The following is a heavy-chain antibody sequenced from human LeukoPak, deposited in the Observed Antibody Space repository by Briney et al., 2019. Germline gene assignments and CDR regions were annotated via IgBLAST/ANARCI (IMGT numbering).Heavy chain of an antibody. CDR1: GYTFTKYS. CDR3: ARARGTEWMDY. J-gene: IGHJ4*02. V-gene: IGHV7-4-1*02. CDR2: INTNTGSP. Sequence: ASVQVSCKASGYTFTKYSMNWVRQAPGQGPEYMGWINTNTGSPVYAQDFIGRFVFSLDASVSTAYLQISDLKAEDTAVYYCARARGTEWMDYWGQGTLVTVSS. D-gene: IGHD3-16*01.